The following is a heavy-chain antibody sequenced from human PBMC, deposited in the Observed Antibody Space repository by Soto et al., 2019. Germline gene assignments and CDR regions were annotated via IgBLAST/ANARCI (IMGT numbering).Heavy chain of an antibody. D-gene: IGHD2-2*01. CDR3: AKSMPSSPLKAGDIVVVPAARDQGYYYYGMDV. CDR1: GFTFSIYA. V-gene: IGHV3-23*01. CDR2: IGHTGGST. J-gene: IGHJ6*02. Sequence: GGSLRLSCAASGFTFSIYAMSWVRQAPGRGLEWVSVIGHTGGSTYYADSVKGRFTISRDNSKNTLYLQMNSLRAEDTAVYYCAKSMPSSPLKAGDIVVVPAARDQGYYYYGMDVWGQGTTVTVSS.